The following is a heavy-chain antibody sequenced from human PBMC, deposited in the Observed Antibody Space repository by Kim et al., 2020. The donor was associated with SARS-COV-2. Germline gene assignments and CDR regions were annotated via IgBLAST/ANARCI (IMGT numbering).Heavy chain of an antibody. CDR1: GFTFSSYS. Sequence: GGSLRLSCAASGFTFSSYSMNWVRQAPGKGLEWVSSISSSSSYIYYADSVKGRFTISRDNAKNSLYLQMNSLRAEDTAVYYCARDLWVSPGGTPDTYYDFWSGHRPPNTWFAPWGQGTLFTVSS. J-gene: IGHJ5*02. D-gene: IGHD3-3*01. V-gene: IGHV3-21*01. CDR2: ISSSSSYI. CDR3: ARDLWVSPGGTPDTYYDFWSGHRPPNTWFAP.